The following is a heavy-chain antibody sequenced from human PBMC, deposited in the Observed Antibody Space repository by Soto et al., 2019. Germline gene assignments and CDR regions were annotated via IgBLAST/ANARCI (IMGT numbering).Heavy chain of an antibody. CDR1: EFTFGSYG. Sequence: GGSLRLSCAASEFTFGSYGMHCVRQATGKGLEWVAVISYDGSNKYYADSVKGRFTISRDNSKNTLYLQMNSLRAEDTAVYYCAKSYSYGAFYYYYGMDVWGQGTTVTVSS. J-gene: IGHJ6*02. V-gene: IGHV3-30*18. D-gene: IGHD5-18*01. CDR2: ISYDGSNK. CDR3: AKSYSYGAFYYYYGMDV.